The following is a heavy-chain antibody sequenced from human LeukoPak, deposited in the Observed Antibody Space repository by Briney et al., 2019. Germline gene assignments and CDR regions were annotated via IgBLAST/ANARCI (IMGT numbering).Heavy chain of an antibody. CDR2: IIPIFGTA. D-gene: IGHD2-2*01. CDR3: ASRYCSSTSCYPQGPDAFDI. V-gene: IGHV1-69*13. J-gene: IGHJ3*02. CDR1: GGTFSSYA. Sequence: SVKVSCKASGGTFSSYAISWVRQAPGQGLEWMGGIIPIFGTANYAQKFQGRVTITADESTSTAYMELSSLRSEDTAVYYCASRYCSSTSCYPQGPDAFDIWGQGTMVTVSS.